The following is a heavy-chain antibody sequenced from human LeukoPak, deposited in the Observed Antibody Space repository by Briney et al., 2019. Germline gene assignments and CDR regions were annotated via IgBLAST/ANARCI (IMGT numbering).Heavy chain of an antibody. Sequence: SETLSLTCTVSGGSISSGSYYWSWIRQPAGEGLEWIGRIYTSGSTNYNPSVKSRVTISVDTSKNQFSLKLSSVTAADTAVYYCARARYYDFWSGYSYFDYWGQGTLVTVSS. J-gene: IGHJ4*02. D-gene: IGHD3-3*01. CDR2: IYTSGST. V-gene: IGHV4-61*02. CDR3: ARARYYDFWSGYSYFDY. CDR1: GGSISSGSYY.